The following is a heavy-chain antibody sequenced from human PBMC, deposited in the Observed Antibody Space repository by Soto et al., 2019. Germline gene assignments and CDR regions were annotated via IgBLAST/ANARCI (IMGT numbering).Heavy chain of an antibody. Sequence: ASVKVSCKASGYPFTSYYMHWVRQAPGQGLEWMGIINPSGGSTRNAQKFQGRVNMTTDTSTTTVYMELSSLRSEDTAVYYCASPMGIVVVPAAIGAKNYYYYYGMDVWGQGTTVTVSS. V-gene: IGHV1-46*01. CDR3: ASPMGIVVVPAAIGAKNYYYYYGMDV. CDR2: INPSGGST. CDR1: GYPFTSYY. J-gene: IGHJ6*02. D-gene: IGHD2-2*03.